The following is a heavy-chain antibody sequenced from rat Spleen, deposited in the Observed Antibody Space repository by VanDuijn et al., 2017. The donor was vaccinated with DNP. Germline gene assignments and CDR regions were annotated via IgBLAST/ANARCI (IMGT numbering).Heavy chain of an antibody. CDR3: ANYDGSYGGPAY. V-gene: IGHV5-29*01. Sequence: EVQPVESGGGLVQPGRSLKLSCAASGFTFSNYGMAWVRQAPTTGLEWVASISYDVSNTYYRDSVKGRLTISRDNAKSILYLQMNSLRSEDTATYYCANYDGSYGGPAYWGQGTLVTVSS. J-gene: IGHJ3*01. D-gene: IGHD1-12*02. CDR2: ISYDVSNT. CDR1: GFTFSNYG.